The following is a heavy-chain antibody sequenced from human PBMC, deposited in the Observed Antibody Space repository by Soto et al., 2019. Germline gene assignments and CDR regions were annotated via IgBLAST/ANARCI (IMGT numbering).Heavy chain of an antibody. CDR3: AIPVRPYSSSWFPYGMDV. D-gene: IGHD6-13*01. CDR1: GYTFTYRY. CDR2: ITPFNGNT. Sequence: ASVKVSCKASGYTFTYRYLHWVRQAPGQALEWMGWITPFNGNTNYAQKFQDRVTITRDRSMSTAYMELSSLRSEDTAMYYCAIPVRPYSSSWFPYGMDVWGQGTTVTVSS. J-gene: IGHJ6*02. V-gene: IGHV1-45*02.